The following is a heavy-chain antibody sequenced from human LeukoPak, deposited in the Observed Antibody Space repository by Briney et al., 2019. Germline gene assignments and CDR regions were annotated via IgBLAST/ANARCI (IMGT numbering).Heavy chain of an antibody. D-gene: IGHD3-22*01. Sequence: GGSLRLSCAASGFTFSNYAMSWVRQAPGKGLEWVSGIHSGGSTFYADSVKGRFTISRDNSKNTLYLQMNSLRVEDTAVYYCARTYYYDNSDYFPFDYWGQGTLVTVSS. V-gene: IGHV3-53*01. CDR3: ARTYYYDNSDYFPFDY. CDR2: IHSGGST. J-gene: IGHJ4*02. CDR1: GFTFSNYA.